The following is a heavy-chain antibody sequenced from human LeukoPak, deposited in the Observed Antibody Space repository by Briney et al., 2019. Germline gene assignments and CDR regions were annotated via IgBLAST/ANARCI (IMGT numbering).Heavy chain of an antibody. CDR3: ARGGYYGSGNDFRFDP. Sequence: SETLSLTCTVSGGFISSYYWSWIRQPPGKGLEWIGYIYYSGSTNYKPSLKSRVTISVDTPKNQFSLKLSSVTAADTAVYYCARGGYYGSGNDFRFDPWGQGTLVTVSS. D-gene: IGHD3-10*01. CDR2: IYYSGST. CDR1: GGFISSYY. V-gene: IGHV4-59*01. J-gene: IGHJ5*02.